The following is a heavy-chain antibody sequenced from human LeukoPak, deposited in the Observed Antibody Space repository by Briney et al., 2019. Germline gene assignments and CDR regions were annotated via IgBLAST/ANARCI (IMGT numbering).Heavy chain of an antibody. CDR2: ISYDGSNK. CDR3: AKDLGELGRYCSSTSCYWLDYYYGMDV. Sequence: GGSLRLSCAASGFTFSSYGMHWVRQAPGKGLEWVAVISYDGSNKYYADSVKGRFTISRDNSKNTLYLQMNSLRAEDTAVYYCAKDLGELGRYCSSTSCYWLDYYYGMDVWGQGTTVTVSS. J-gene: IGHJ6*02. CDR1: GFTFSSYG. V-gene: IGHV3-30*18. D-gene: IGHD2-2*01.